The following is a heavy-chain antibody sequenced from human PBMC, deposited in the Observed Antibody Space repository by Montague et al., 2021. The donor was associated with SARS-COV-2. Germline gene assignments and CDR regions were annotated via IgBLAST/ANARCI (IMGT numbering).Heavy chain of an antibody. CDR1: GGSFSGYY. V-gene: IGHV4-34*01. CDR2: INHSGSI. J-gene: IGHJ5*02. D-gene: IGHD1-26*01. Sequence: TLSLTFAVYGGSFSGYYWSWIRQPPGKGLEWIWEINHSGSINYNPSLKSRVTISVDTSKNQFSLKLSSVTAADTAVYYCARQGSGSYYNWFDPWGQGTLVTVSS. CDR3: ARQGSGSYYNWFDP.